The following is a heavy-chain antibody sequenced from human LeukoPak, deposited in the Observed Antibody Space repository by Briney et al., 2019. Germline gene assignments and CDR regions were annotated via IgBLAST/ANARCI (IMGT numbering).Heavy chain of an antibody. D-gene: IGHD3-10*01. V-gene: IGHV3-30*18. Sequence: GGSLRLSCAASGFTFSSYGMHWVRQAPGKGLEWVAVISYDGSNKYYADSVKGRFTISRDNSKNTLYLQMNSLRAEDTAVYYCAKHYYGSGSQKYYFDYWGQGTLVTVSS. CDR2: ISYDGSNK. CDR3: AKHYYGSGSQKYYFDY. CDR1: GFTFSSYG. J-gene: IGHJ4*02.